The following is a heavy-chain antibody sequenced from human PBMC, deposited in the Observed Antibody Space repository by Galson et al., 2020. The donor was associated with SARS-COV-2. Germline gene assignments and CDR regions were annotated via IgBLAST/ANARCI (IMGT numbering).Heavy chain of an antibody. CDR3: ARFSTTVTTIWYYYYMDV. CDR1: GYSFTSYW. V-gene: IGHV5-10-1*01. CDR2: IDPSDSYT. Sequence: HGESLKISCKGSGYSFTSYWISWVCQMPGKGLEWMGRIDPSDSYTNYSPSFQGHVTISADKSISTAYLQWSSLKASDTAMYYCARFSTTVTTIWYYYYMDVWGKGTTVTVSS. J-gene: IGHJ6*03. D-gene: IGHD4-17*01.